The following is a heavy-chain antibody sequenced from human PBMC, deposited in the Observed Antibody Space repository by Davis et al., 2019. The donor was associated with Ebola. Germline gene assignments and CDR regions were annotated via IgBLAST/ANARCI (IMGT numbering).Heavy chain of an antibody. J-gene: IGHJ6*02. V-gene: IGHV4-61*08. Sequence: PGGSLRLSCTVSGGSISSGGYYWSWIRQPPGKGLEWIGYIYYSGSTNYNPSLKSRVTISVDTSKNQFSLKLSSVTAADTAVYYCARGASMDVWGQGTTVTVSS. CDR3: ARGASMDV. CDR1: GGSISSGGYY. CDR2: IYYSGST.